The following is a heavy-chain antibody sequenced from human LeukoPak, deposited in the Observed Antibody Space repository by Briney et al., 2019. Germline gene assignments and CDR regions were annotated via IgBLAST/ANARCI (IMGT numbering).Heavy chain of an antibody. CDR1: GFTFSSYG. CDR2: IRYDGSNK. D-gene: IGHD5-18*01. V-gene: IGHV3-30*02. CDR3: AKERDTAMVTIDY. Sequence: PGGPLRLSCAASGFTFSSYGMHWVRQATGKGLEWVALIRYDGSNKYYADSVKGRFTISRDNSKNTLYRQMNSLRAADTEVYYCAKERDTAMVTIDYWGQGTLVTVSS. J-gene: IGHJ4*02.